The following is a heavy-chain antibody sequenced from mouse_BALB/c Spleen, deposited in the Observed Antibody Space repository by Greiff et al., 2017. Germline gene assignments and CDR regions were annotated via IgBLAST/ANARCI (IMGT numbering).Heavy chain of an antibody. CDR1: GYTFSSYW. V-gene: IGHV1-9*01. CDR2: ILPGSGST. CDR3: ARSHGNYFYAMDY. J-gene: IGHJ4*01. Sequence: QVQLQQSGAELMKPGASVKISCKATGYTFSSYWIEWVKQRPGHGLEWIGEILPGSGSTNYNEKFKGKATFTADTSSNTAYMQLSSLTSEDSAVYHCARSHGNYFYAMDYWGQGTSVTVSS. D-gene: IGHD2-1*01.